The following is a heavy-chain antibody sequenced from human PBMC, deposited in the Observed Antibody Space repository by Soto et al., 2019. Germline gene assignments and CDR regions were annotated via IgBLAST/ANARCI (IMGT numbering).Heavy chain of an antibody. V-gene: IGHV5-51*01. D-gene: IGHD6-6*01. J-gene: IGHJ6*02. CDR1: GYSFTCYW. Sequence: GESLKISCKGSGYSFTCYWIGWVRQMPGKGLEWMGIIYPGDSDTRYSPSFQGQVTISADKSISTAYLQWSSLKASDTAMYYCARSIYSSSSSFFHYYYGMDVWGQGTTVTVSS. CDR2: IYPGDSDT. CDR3: ARSIYSSSSSFFHYYYGMDV.